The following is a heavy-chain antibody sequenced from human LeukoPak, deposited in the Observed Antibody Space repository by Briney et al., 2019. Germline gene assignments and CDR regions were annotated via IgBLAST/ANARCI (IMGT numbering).Heavy chain of an antibody. D-gene: IGHD3-22*01. CDR3: ARSRLYDTTGY. J-gene: IGHJ4*02. CDR1: GGTFSSYA. CDR2: ISGYNGNT. V-gene: IGHV1-18*01. Sequence: ASVKVSCKASGGTFSSYAISWVRQAPGQGLEWMGWISGYNGNTKSAQKLQGRVTMTTDTSTSTAYMELRSLRSDDTAVYYCARSRLYDTTGYWGQGTLVTVSS.